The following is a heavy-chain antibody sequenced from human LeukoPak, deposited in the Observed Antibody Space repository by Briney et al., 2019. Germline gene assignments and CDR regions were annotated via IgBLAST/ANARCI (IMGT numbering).Heavy chain of an antibody. V-gene: IGHV3-23*01. J-gene: IGHJ3*02. Sequence: PGGSLRLSCAASGFTFSSYAMSWVRQAPGKGLEWVSAISGSGGSTYYADSVKGRFTISRDNSKNTLYLQMNSLRAEDTAVYYCAKVRRVAVAGTRSRVSDAFDIWGQGTMVTVSS. D-gene: IGHD6-19*01. CDR1: GFTFSSYA. CDR2: ISGSGGST. CDR3: AKVRRVAVAGTRSRVSDAFDI.